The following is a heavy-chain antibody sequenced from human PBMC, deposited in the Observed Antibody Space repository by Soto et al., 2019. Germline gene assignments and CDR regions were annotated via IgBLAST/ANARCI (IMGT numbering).Heavy chain of an antibody. Sequence: PGGSLRLSCAASGFTFSSYAMSWVRQAPGKGLEWVSAISGSGGSTYYADSVKGRFTISRDNSKNTLYLQMNSLRAEDTAVYYCAKEESALIVVVPAAIPVDYYYGMDVWGQGTTVTVSS. CDR3: AKEESALIVVVPAAIPVDYYYGMDV. CDR1: GFTFSSYA. J-gene: IGHJ6*02. D-gene: IGHD2-2*02. CDR2: ISGSGGST. V-gene: IGHV3-23*01.